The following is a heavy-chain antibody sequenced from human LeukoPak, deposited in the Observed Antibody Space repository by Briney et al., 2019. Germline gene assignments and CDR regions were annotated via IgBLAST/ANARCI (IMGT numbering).Heavy chain of an antibody. V-gene: IGHV3-23*01. CDR2: INPSGGNT. Sequence: GGSLRLSCAGSGFTFSSNPLSWVRQAPGKGLEWVSAINPSGGNTYYADSVRGRFTISRDNSKNTLYLQMNTLRAEDTAVYYCATTKQARRYFDYWGEGTLVTVSS. CDR1: GFTFSSNP. J-gene: IGHJ4*02. D-gene: IGHD1-1*01. CDR3: ATTKQARRYFDY.